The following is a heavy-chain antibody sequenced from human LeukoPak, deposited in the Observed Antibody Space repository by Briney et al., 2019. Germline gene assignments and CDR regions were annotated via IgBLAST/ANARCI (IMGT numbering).Heavy chain of an antibody. Sequence: SETLSLTCTVSGGSISSSSYYWGWLRQPPGTGLEWIGSIYYSGSTYYNPSLKSRVTISVDTSKNQFSLKLSSVTAADTAVYYCARLETYYDFWSGPIVFDYWGQGTLVTVSS. CDR1: GGSISSSSYY. CDR3: ARLETYYDFWSGPIVFDY. V-gene: IGHV4-39*01. D-gene: IGHD3-3*01. J-gene: IGHJ4*02. CDR2: IYYSGST.